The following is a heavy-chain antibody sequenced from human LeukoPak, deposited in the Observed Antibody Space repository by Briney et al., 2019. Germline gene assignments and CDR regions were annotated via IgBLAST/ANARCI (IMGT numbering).Heavy chain of an antibody. CDR2: MNPNSGNT. CDR1: GYTFTSYD. Sequence: ASVKVSCKASGYTFTSYDINWVRQATGQGLEWMGWMNPNSGNTIYAQKLQGRVTMTTDTSTTTAYMELRSLRSDDTAVYYCARDMITFTGGLDDNFDYWGQGTLVTVSS. D-gene: IGHD3-16*01. J-gene: IGHJ4*02. CDR3: ARDMITFTGGLDDNFDY. V-gene: IGHV1-18*01.